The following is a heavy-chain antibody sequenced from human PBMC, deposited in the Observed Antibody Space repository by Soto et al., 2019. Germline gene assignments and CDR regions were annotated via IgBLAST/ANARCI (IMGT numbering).Heavy chain of an antibody. D-gene: IGHD3-16*01. CDR2: INSNSGAT. J-gene: IGHJ3*02. CDR3: AIIMTHSDSFDI. V-gene: IGHV1-2*04. Sequence: ASLKVYCKASGYSLAGVHIHWMRQAPGQGLEWVGSINSNSGATTYAQKFQDSAAMTRDTSVSTAYMDLNRLTSDDTSIYYCAIIMTHSDSFDIWGQGTMVTVSS. CDR1: GYSLAGVH.